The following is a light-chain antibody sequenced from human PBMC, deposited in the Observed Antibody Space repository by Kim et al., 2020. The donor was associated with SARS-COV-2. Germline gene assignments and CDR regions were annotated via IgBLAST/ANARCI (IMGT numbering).Light chain of an antibody. Sequence: ASVGDRVTITCRASQGISTNFAWDQQKPGKAPKVLIYAASTLQSGVPSRFSGSGSGTEFTLTISSLQPEDFATYYCQQLNTYPWTFGQGTKVDIK. J-gene: IGKJ1*01. CDR1: QGISTN. CDR3: QQLNTYPWT. CDR2: AAS. V-gene: IGKV1-9*01.